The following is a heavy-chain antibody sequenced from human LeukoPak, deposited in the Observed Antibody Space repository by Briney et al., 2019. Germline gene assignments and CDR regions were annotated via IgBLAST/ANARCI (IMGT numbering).Heavy chain of an antibody. CDR3: ARTVDPQSPAFDY. Sequence: GASEKVSCKASGYTCTSYAMNWVRQATGQWLEWMGWINTNTGNPTYAQGFTGRFVFSLDTSVSTAYLQISSLKAEDTAVYYCARTVDPQSPAFDYWGQGTLVTVSS. D-gene: IGHD2-15*01. V-gene: IGHV7-4-1*02. J-gene: IGHJ4*02. CDR1: GYTCTSYA. CDR2: INTNTGNP.